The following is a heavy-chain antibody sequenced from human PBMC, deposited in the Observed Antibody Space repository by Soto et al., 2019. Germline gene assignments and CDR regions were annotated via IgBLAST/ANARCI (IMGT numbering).Heavy chain of an antibody. V-gene: IGHV1-2*02. CDR3: AREASAVISLDY. CDR1: GYIFTAYS. CDR2: FNPNSGDT. J-gene: IGHJ4*02. D-gene: IGHD6-19*01. Sequence: ASVKVSCKASGYIFTAYSMHWERQAPGQGLEWVGWFNPNSGDTVYAQKFQGRVTLTGDTSISTAYMELYSLTSDDTAVYYCAREASAVISLDYWGQGTLVTFSS.